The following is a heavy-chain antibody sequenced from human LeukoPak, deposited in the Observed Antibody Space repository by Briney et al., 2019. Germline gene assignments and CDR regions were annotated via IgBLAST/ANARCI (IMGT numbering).Heavy chain of an antibody. D-gene: IGHD3-16*01. V-gene: IGHV4-30-4*01. CDR1: GGSISSGDYY. J-gene: IGHJ4*02. CDR2: IYYSGST. CDR3: ARAGSDLVWAYYFDY. Sequence: SQTLSLTCTVSGGSISSGDYYWSWIRQPPGKDLEWIGYIYYSGSTYYNPSLKSRVTISVDTSKNQFSLKLSSVTAADTAVYYCARAGSDLVWAYYFDYWGQGTLVTVSS.